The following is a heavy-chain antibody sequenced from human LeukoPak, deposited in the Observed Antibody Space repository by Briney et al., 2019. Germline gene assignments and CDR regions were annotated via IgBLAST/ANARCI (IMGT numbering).Heavy chain of an antibody. J-gene: IGHJ4*02. V-gene: IGHV1-18*01. CDR1: GYTFTSYG. CDR2: ISAYNGNT. D-gene: IGHD1-26*01. CDR3: ARWFLFWGSVGGPPDY. Sequence: GASVKVSCKASGYTFTSYGISWVRQAPGQGLEWMGWISAYNGNTNYAQKLQGRVTMTTDTSTSTAYMELRSLRSDDTAVYYCARWFLFWGSVGGPPDYWGQGTLVTVSS.